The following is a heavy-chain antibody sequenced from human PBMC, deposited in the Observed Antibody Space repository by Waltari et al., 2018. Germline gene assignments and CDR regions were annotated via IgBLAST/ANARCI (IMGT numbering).Heavy chain of an antibody. CDR1: GYRFTGYY. D-gene: IGHD2-21*02. Sequence: QVQLVQSGAEVTKPGASVKVSCKASGYRFTGYYLHWLRQAPGQGLEWVGRIIPDSGGTTYAQNLQGRVTMTRDTSTNTAYMELNSLTSDDTAVYYCAGGRNDLSAFFDPWGQGTLVAVSS. V-gene: IGHV1-2*06. J-gene: IGHJ5*02. CDR2: IIPDSGGT. CDR3: AGGRNDLSAFFDP.